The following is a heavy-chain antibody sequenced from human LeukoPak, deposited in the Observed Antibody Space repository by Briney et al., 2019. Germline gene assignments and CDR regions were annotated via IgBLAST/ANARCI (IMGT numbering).Heavy chain of an antibody. D-gene: IGHD6-19*01. CDR1: GFTFSSYS. V-gene: IGHV3-21*01. CDR2: ISSSSSYI. CDR3: ARQDSSGWNYYFDY. J-gene: IGHJ4*02. Sequence: AGGSLRLSCAASGFTFSSYSMNWVRQAPGKGLEWVSSISSSSSYIYYADSVKGRFTISRDNAKNSLYLQMNSLRAEDTAVYYCARQDSSGWNYYFDYWGQGTLVTVSS.